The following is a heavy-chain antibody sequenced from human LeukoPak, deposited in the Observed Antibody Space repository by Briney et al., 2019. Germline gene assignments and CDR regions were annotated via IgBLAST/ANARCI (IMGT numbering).Heavy chain of an antibody. V-gene: IGHV3-30*02. Sequence: GGSLRLSCAASGFTFSTYGMHWVRQAPGKGLEWVAFIRYDGSNKYYADSVKGRFTISRDNSKNTLYLQMNSLRAEDTAVYYCAKDRERFLEWGYAFDIWGQGTMVTVSS. CDR1: GFTFSTYG. J-gene: IGHJ3*02. D-gene: IGHD3-3*01. CDR2: IRYDGSNK. CDR3: AKDRERFLEWGYAFDI.